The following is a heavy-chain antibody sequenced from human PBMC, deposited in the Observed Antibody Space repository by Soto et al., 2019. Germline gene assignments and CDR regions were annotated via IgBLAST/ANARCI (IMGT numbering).Heavy chain of an antibody. V-gene: IGHV3-66*01. J-gene: IGHJ4*02. CDR2: LYDVDGT. D-gene: IGHD3-22*01. Sequence: GGSLILSCASLGFTGSGKIYVAWVRQAPGKGLEWISALYDVDGTFYADSVKGRFTISRDNAKNSLYLQMNSLRAEDTAVYYCARDQIGGYYTETFDYWGQGTLVTVSS. CDR1: GFTGSGKIY. CDR3: ARDQIGGYYTETFDY.